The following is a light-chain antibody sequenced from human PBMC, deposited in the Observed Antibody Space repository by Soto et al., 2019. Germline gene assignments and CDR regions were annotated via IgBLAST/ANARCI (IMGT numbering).Light chain of an antibody. CDR3: QQYIGAPWA. J-gene: IGKJ1*01. V-gene: IGKV3-20*01. Sequence: EIVLTQSPGTLSVSPGETATLSCRASQSVTNNYLAWYQQRPGQAPRLLIYGATRRASGFPDRFSGSGSGTDFTLTINRLEPEDSAVYYCQQYIGAPWAFGQGTRVEIK. CDR2: GAT. CDR1: QSVTNNY.